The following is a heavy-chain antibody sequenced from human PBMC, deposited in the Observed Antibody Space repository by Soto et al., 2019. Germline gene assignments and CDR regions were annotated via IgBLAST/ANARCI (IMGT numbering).Heavy chain of an antibody. J-gene: IGHJ4*02. D-gene: IGHD6-13*01. CDR2: ISAYNGNT. V-gene: IGHV1-18*01. CDR3: ARDLALFIASAGPQGDY. CDR1: GYTFTSYG. Sequence: QVQLVQSGAEVKKPGASVKVSSKASGYTFTSYGISWVRQAPGQGLEWMGWISAYNGNTNYAQKLQGRVTMTTDTSTSTAYMELRSLRSDDTAVYYCARDLALFIASAGPQGDYWGQGTLVTVSS.